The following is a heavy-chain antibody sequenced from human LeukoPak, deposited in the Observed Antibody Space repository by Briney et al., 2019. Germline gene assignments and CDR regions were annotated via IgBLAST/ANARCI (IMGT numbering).Heavy chain of an antibody. V-gene: IGHV1-69*13. CDR1: GGTFSSYA. Sequence: SVKVSCNASGGTFSSYAISWVRQAPGQGLEWMGGIIPIFGTANYAQKFQGRVTITADESTSTAYMELSSLRSEDTAVYYCARRYCANGVCYRAHFDYWGQGTLVTVSS. CDR2: IIPIFGTA. J-gene: IGHJ4*02. D-gene: IGHD2-8*01. CDR3: ARRYCANGVCYRAHFDY.